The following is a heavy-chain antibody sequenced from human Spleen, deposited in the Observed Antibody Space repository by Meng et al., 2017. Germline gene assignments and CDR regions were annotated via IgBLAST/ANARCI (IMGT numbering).Heavy chain of an antibody. CDR2: ISWDGGST. D-gene: IGHD1-26*01. Sequence: GGSLSLPCAASGFTLDNYNMHWFRQAPGKGLEWFPLISWDGGSTYYEDSVKGRFTISRDNSKNSLYLQMNSLRTGDTALYYCARPLGNSGSYFEYWGQGTLVTVSS. CDR1: GFTLDNYN. J-gene: IGHJ4*02. CDR3: ARPLGNSGSYFEY. V-gene: IGHV3-43*01.